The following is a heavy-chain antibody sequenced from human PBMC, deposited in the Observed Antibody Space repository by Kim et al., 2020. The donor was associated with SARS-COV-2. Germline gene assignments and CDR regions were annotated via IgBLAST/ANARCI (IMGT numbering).Heavy chain of an antibody. CDR1: GFTVSTNY. CDR3: ARGPSKATPMLY. V-gene: IGHV3-53*05. Sequence: GGSLRLSCAASGFTVSTNYMTWVRQAPGKGLEWVSVIYSGGTTYYADSVKGRFTISRDDSKHTRYHQMNSLRAEDTAVYYCARGPSKATPMLYWGQGTLVTVSS. CDR2: IYSGGTT. D-gene: IGHD5-18*01. J-gene: IGHJ4*02.